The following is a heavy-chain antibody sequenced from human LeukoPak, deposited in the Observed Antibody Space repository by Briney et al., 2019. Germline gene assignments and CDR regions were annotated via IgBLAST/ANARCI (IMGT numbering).Heavy chain of an antibody. CDR2: IYSGDSDT. V-gene: IGHV5-51*01. Sequence: ESLKISWNASTYSFPKYWIAWVRQMPGKGLEWMGTIYSGDSDTRYNTPFQGHDTISADKSITTAFLQWSSLKASDTAVYSCARRGQSGYSSGPEGLDLRGQGTMVTVSS. CDR3: ARRGQSGYSSGPEGLDL. D-gene: IGHD5-18*01. CDR1: TYSFPKYW. J-gene: IGHJ3*01.